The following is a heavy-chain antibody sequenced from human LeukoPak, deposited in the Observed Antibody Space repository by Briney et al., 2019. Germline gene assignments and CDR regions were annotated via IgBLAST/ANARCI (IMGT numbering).Heavy chain of an antibody. CDR1: GFTFTSYG. CDR3: AKGPIFGVVIIRHYFDY. CDR2: IRYDGSDK. Sequence: GRSLRLSCAASGFTFTSYGMHLVRQAPGKGLEWVAFIRYDGSDKYYADSVKGRFTISRDNSKNTLYLQMNSLRAEDTAVYYCAKGPIFGVVIIRHYFDYWGQGTLVTVSS. D-gene: IGHD3-3*02. V-gene: IGHV3-30*02. J-gene: IGHJ4*02.